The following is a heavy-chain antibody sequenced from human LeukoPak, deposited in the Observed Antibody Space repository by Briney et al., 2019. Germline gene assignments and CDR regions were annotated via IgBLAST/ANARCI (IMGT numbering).Heavy chain of an antibody. CDR2: IYSGGTT. CDR3: ARYDYGRSGFDY. J-gene: IGHJ4*02. Sequence: GGSLRLASAASGFTVSTNYMSWDRQAPGKGLGWVSVIYSGGTTYYADSVKGRFSISRDNSKNTLDLHMNSLRAEDTAVYYCARYDYGRSGFDYWGQGTLVTVSS. V-gene: IGHV3-66*01. CDR1: GFTVSTNY. D-gene: IGHD5-12*01.